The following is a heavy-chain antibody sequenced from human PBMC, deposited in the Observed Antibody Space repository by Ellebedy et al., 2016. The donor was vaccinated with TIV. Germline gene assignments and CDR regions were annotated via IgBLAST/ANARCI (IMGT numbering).Heavy chain of an antibody. CDR2: MNPNSGNT. J-gene: IGHJ5*02. D-gene: IGHD5-12*01. CDR3: ARLKEGYTSNWFDP. CDR1: GGTFSSYA. Sequence: ASVKVSXKASGGTFSSYAINWVRQATGQGLEWMGWMNPNSGNTGYAQKFQGRVTMTRNTSISTAYMELSSLRSEDTAVYYCARLKEGYTSNWFDPWGQGTLVTVSS. V-gene: IGHV1-8*02.